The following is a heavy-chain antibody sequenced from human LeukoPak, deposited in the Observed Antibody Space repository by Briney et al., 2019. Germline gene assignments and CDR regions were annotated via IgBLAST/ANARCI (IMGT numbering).Heavy chain of an antibody. V-gene: IGHV4-59*01. CDR1: GGSISSYY. J-gene: IGHJ6*02. D-gene: IGHD3-3*01. Sequence: SETLSLTCTVSGGSISSYYWSWIRQPPGKGLEWIGYIYYSGSTNYNPSLKSRVTISVDTSKNQFSLKLSSVTAADTAVYYCARGRSYYYYGMDVWGQGTTVTVSS. CDR3: ARGRSYYYYGMDV. CDR2: IYYSGST.